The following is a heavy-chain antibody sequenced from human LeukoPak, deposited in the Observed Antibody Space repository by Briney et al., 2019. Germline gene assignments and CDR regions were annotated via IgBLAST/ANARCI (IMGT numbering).Heavy chain of an antibody. CDR2: ISYDGSNK. CDR3: ARDTRTYYYDSSEFDY. D-gene: IGHD3-22*01. CDR1: GFTFSSYG. Sequence: PGRSLRLSCAASGFTFSSYGMHWVRQAPGKGLEWVAVISYDGSNKYYADSVKGRFTISRDNSKNTLYLQMNSLRAEDTAVYYCARDTRTYYYDSSEFDYWGQGTLVTVSS. V-gene: IGHV3-30*03. J-gene: IGHJ4*02.